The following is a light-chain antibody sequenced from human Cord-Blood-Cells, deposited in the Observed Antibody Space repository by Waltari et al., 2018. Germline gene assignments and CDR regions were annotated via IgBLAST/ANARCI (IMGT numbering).Light chain of an antibody. V-gene: IGKV4-1*01. Sequence: IVMTQSPASLAVSLGERATINCKSSQSVLYSPNNKNYLAWYQPKPGQPPKLLMYWASTRESGVPDRCSGSGSGTEFTLTISSLQAEDAAVYYCQQYYSTPLTFGGGTKVEIK. CDR1: QSVLYSPNNKNY. J-gene: IGKJ4*01. CDR3: QQYYSTPLT. CDR2: WAS.